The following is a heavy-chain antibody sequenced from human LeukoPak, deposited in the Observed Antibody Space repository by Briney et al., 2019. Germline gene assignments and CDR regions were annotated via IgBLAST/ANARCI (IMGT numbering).Heavy chain of an antibody. CDR1: GYTFTSYY. Sequence: ASVKVSCKASGYTFTSYYVHWVRQAPGKGLEWMGVINPSGGGTTYAQTFQGRVTMTRDTSTSTVYMELSSLRSEDTAVYYCAREPRSIAARNAFDIWGQGTMVTVSS. V-gene: IGHV1-46*01. J-gene: IGHJ3*02. CDR3: AREPRSIAARNAFDI. D-gene: IGHD6-6*01. CDR2: INPSGGGT.